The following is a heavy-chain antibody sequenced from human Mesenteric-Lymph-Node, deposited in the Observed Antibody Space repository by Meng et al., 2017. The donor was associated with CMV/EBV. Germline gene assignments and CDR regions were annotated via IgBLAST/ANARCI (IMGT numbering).Heavy chain of an antibody. V-gene: IGHV4-34*01. CDR3: ARHQRWLKSEGGFNY. CDR1: GGSFSGYY. J-gene: IGHJ4*02. Sequence: QVQRQQWGAGLLKPSETLSRPCAVYGGSFSGYYWSWIRQPPGKGLEWIGEINHSGSTNYNPSLKSRVTISVDTSKNQFSLKLSSVTAADTAVYYCARHQRWLKSEGGFNYWGQGTLVTVSS. D-gene: IGHD4-23*01. CDR2: INHSGST.